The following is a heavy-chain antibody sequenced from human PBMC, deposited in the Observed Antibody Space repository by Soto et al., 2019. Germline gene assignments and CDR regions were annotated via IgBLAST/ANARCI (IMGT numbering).Heavy chain of an antibody. CDR1: GYTFTNYG. CDR2: IRAYNGNT. V-gene: IGHV1-18*01. D-gene: IGHD2-15*01. J-gene: IGHJ4*02. CDR3: ARTRYCSGGSCRAVFDY. Sequence: ASVKVSCKASGYTFTNYGINWVRQAPGQGLEWMGWIRAYNGNTNYAQKLQGRVTMTTDTSTSTAYMELRSLRSDDTAVYYCARTRYCSGGSCRAVFDYWGQGTLVTVSS.